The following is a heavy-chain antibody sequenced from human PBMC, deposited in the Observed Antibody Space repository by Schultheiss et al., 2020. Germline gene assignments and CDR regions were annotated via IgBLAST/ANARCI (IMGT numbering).Heavy chain of an antibody. CDR1: GDSISSSSYY. V-gene: IGHV4-61*05. D-gene: IGHD6-13*01. J-gene: IGHJ6*02. CDR3: ARSPKFTVDGPTIAAAAGDV. CDR2: IYYSGST. Sequence: SETLSLTCSVSGDSISSSSYYWSWIRQPPGKGLEWIGYIYYSGSTNYNPSLKSRVTISVDTSKNQFSLKLSSVTAADTAVYYCARSPKFTVDGPTIAAAAGDVWGQGTTVTVSS.